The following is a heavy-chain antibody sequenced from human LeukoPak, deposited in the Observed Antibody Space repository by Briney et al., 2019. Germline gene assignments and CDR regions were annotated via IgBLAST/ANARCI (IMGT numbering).Heavy chain of an antibody. J-gene: IGHJ4*02. Sequence: GGSLRLSCAASGFTFSDHYMSSIRQALGKGLEWLSYISSDYSTTYYADSVKGRFTISRDNAKHSLYLQMNSLRAEDTAVYYCAKAGTAWDFDYWGQGTLVTVSS. D-gene: IGHD2-21*01. V-gene: IGHV3-11*01. CDR2: ISSDYSTT. CDR3: AKAGTAWDFDY. CDR1: GFTFSDHY.